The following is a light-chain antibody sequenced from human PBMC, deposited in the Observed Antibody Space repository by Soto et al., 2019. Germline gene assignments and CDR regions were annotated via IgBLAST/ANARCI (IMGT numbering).Light chain of an antibody. J-gene: IGKJ2*01. V-gene: IGKV3-20*01. Sequence: EIVLTQSPGTLSLSPGERATLSCRTSQSVRSTYLAWYQQKPGQAPRLLIFATSSRATGIPDRFSGSGSGTDFTLTISRLEPEDSAVYYCQEYGGSPLFAFGQGTKLEIK. CDR2: ATS. CDR1: QSVRSTY. CDR3: QEYGGSPLFA.